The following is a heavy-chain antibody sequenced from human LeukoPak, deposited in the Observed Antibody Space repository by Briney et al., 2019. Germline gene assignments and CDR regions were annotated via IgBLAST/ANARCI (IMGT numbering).Heavy chain of an antibody. J-gene: IGHJ5*02. CDR1: GGSISSGGYY. Sequence: SETLSLTCTVSGGSISSGGYYWSWIRQHPGKGLEWIGYIYYSGSTYYNPSLKSRVTISVDTSKNQFSLKLSSVTAADTAVYYCASDHGPMIVPNNWFDPWGQGTLVTVSS. V-gene: IGHV4-31*03. CDR2: IYYSGST. CDR3: ASDHGPMIVPNNWFDP. D-gene: IGHD3-22*01.